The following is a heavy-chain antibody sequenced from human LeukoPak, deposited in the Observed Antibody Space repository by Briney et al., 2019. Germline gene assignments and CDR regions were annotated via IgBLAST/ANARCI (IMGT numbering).Heavy chain of an antibody. V-gene: IGHV1-24*01. CDR1: GYTLTELS. Sequence: ASVKVSCKVSGYTLTELSMHWVRQAPGKGLEWMGGFDPEDGETIYAQKLQGRVTMTTDTSTSTAYMELRSLRSDDTAVYYCARDRPSIVGATQAFDIWGQGTMVTVSS. J-gene: IGHJ3*02. D-gene: IGHD1-26*01. CDR3: ARDRPSIVGATQAFDI. CDR2: FDPEDGET.